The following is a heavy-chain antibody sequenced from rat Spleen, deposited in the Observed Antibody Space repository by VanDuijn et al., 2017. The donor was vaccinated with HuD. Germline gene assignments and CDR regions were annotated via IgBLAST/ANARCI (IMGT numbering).Heavy chain of an antibody. J-gene: IGHJ3*01. CDR2: ISFDGSST. D-gene: IGHD1-1*01. V-gene: IGHV5-27*01. Sequence: EVQLVESGGGLVQPGRSMKFSCAVSGFTFTNYDMAWVRQAPTKGLEWVAYISFDGSSTYYRDSVKGRFTISRDNAKTTLYLQMDSLRSEDTATYYCTRVGDSRGFAYWGQGTLVTVSS. CDR3: TRVGDSRGFAY. CDR1: GFTFTNYD.